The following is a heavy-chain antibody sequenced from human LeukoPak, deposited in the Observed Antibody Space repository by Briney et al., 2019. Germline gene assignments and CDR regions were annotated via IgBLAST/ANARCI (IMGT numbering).Heavy chain of an antibody. CDR3: ARLYKTGEGRVYFDC. CDR2: IFYSVST. D-gene: IGHD7-27*01. Sequence: SETLSLTCTVSGGAISSISYYWGWIRQPPGKGLEWIGSIFYSVSTYYNPSLKSLVTISVDTSKNQFSLKLSSVTAADTAVYYCARLYKTGEGRVYFDCWGQGTLATFSS. J-gene: IGHJ4*02. CDR1: GGAISSISYY. V-gene: IGHV4-39*01.